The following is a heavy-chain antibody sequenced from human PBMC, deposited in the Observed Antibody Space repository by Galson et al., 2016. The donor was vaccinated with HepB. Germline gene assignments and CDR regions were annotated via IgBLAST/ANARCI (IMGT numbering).Heavy chain of an antibody. CDR1: GFAVSSNC. D-gene: IGHD3-10*01. V-gene: IGHV3-53*01. J-gene: IGHJ6*02. CDR3: ARDWRGSGSYNPYYYYGMDV. Sequence: SLRLSCAASGFAVSSNCMSWVRQAPGKGLEWVSLIYSGGTTFYAEPVKGRFNISRDNSKNTLYLQMNSLRAEDTAVYYCARDWRGSGSYNPYYYYGMDVWGQGTTVTVSS. CDR2: IYSGGTT.